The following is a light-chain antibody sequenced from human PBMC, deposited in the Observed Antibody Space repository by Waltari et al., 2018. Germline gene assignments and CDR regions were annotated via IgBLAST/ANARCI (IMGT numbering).Light chain of an antibody. CDR2: DVS. J-gene: IGLJ2*01. Sequence: QSALTQPASVSGSPGQSITISCTGPSSDVGGYNYVSWYQQHPGKAPKLMIYDVSNRPSGVSNRVSGSKAGNTASLTISGLQAEDEADYYCSSYTSSSTRVFGGGTKLTVL. V-gene: IGLV2-14*03. CDR3: SSYTSSSTRV. CDR1: SSDVGGYNY.